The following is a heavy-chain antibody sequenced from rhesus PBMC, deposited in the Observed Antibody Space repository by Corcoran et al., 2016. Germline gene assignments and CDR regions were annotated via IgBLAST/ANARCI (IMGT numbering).Heavy chain of an antibody. D-gene: IGHD4-17*01. CDR1: GGSISDSYR. CDR2: IGGSSGST. CDR3: AGTNYPFDY. Sequence: QVQLQESGPGVVKPSETLSLTCAVSGGSISDSYRWSWIRQPPGKGLEWIGYIGGSSGSTNYNPSLKSRVTISKDTSKNQFSLKLSSVTAADTAVYYCAGTNYPFDYWGQGVLVTVSS. V-gene: IGHV4S10*01. J-gene: IGHJ4*01.